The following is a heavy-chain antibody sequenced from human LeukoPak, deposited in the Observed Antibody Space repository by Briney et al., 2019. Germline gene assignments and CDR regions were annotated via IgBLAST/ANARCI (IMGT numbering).Heavy chain of an antibody. V-gene: IGHV3-53*01. D-gene: IGHD2-15*01. CDR3: AREVGVPGTWYFDL. CDR2: IYSGGST. Sequence: GGSLRLSCAASGFTVSSNYMSWVRQAPGKGLEWVSVIYSGGSTYYADSVKGRFTISRDNSKNTLYLQMNSLRAEDTAVYYCAREVGVPGTWYFDLWGRGTLVTVSS. CDR1: GFTVSSNY. J-gene: IGHJ2*01.